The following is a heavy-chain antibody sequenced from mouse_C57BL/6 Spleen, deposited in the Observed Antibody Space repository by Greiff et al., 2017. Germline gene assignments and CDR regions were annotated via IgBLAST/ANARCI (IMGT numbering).Heavy chain of an antibody. J-gene: IGHJ2*01. CDR1: GYTFTSYW. CDR3: ARDYYGRLDY. V-gene: IGHV1-61*01. D-gene: IGHD1-1*01. Sequence: VQLQQPGAELVRPGSSVKLSCKASGYTFTSYWMDWVKQRPGQGLEWIGNIYPSDSETHYNQKFKDKATLTVDKSSSTAYMQLSSLTSEDSAVYYCARDYYGRLDYWGQGTTLTVSS. CDR2: IYPSDSET.